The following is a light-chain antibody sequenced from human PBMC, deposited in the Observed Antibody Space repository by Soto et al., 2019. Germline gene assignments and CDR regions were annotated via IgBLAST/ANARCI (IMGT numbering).Light chain of an antibody. CDR3: QSYDSSLSGWV. J-gene: IGLJ3*02. Sequence: QSVLTQPPSVSGAPGQRVTISCTGSSSNIGAGHDVHWYQQLPGTAPKLLIYGNSNRPSGVPDRFSGSKSGPSASLAITGLQAEDEADYYCQSYDSSLSGWVFGGGTKLTVL. CDR1: SSNIGAGHD. CDR2: GNS. V-gene: IGLV1-40*01.